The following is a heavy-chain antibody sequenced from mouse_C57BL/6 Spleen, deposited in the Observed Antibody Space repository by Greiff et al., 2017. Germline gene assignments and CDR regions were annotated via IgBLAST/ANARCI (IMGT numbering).Heavy chain of an antibody. CDR3: AREKGGNYVNYFDY. Sequence: VQLQQSGPELVKPGASVKISCKASGYAFRSSWMNWVKQRPGKVLEWIGRIYPGDGDTNYNGKFKGKATLTADKSSSTAYMQLSSLTSEDSAVYFCAREKGGNYVNYFDYWGQGTTLTVSS. CDR2: IYPGDGDT. J-gene: IGHJ2*01. V-gene: IGHV1-82*01. CDR1: GYAFRSSW. D-gene: IGHD2-1*01.